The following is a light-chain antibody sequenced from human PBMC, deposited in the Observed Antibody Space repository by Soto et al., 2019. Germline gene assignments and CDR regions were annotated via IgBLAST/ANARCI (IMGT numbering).Light chain of an antibody. J-gene: IGKJ1*01. CDR3: LQDYDYPRT. Sequence: AIQMTQSPSSLSASVGDRVTITCRASQEIRNDLGWYQQKPGNALKLLIYAAFRLQSGVPSRFSGSGSGTDFTLTISGLQPEDVATYYCLQDYDYPRTFGQGTKVDIK. V-gene: IGKV1-6*01. CDR2: AAF. CDR1: QEIRND.